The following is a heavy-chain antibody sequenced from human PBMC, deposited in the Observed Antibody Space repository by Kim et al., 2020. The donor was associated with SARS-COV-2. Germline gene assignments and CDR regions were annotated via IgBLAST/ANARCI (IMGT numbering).Heavy chain of an antibody. CDR3: ARGLTYYYDSSGYYRKSDGMDV. CDR1: GFTFSSYA. D-gene: IGHD3-22*01. Sequence: GGSLRLSCAASGFTFSSYAMHWVRQAPGKGLEWVAVISYDGSNKYYADSVKGRFTISRDNSKNTMYLQMNSLRAEDTAVYYCARGLTYYYDSSGYYRKSDGMDVWGQGTTVTVSS. CDR2: ISYDGSNK. V-gene: IGHV3-30-3*01. J-gene: IGHJ6*02.